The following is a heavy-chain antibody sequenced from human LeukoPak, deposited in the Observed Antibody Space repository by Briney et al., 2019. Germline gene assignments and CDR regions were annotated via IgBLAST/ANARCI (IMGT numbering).Heavy chain of an antibody. CDR3: ARLHTGAIDY. Sequence: PSETRSLTCSVSGGSISSTNYYWGWIRQPPGKGLEWIGSIYYSGSTYYNPSLKSRVTKSVDTSKNQFSLKLSSVTAADTAVYYCARLHTGAIDYWGQGTLVTVSS. J-gene: IGHJ4*02. CDR2: IYYSGST. V-gene: IGHV4-39*01. D-gene: IGHD4/OR15-4a*01. CDR1: GGSISSTNYY.